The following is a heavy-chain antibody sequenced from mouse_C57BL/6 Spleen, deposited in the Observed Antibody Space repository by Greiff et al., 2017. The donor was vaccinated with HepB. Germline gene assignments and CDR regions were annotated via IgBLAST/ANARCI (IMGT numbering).Heavy chain of an antibody. Sequence: VQLQQPGAELVRPGSSVKLSCKASGYTFTSYWMHWVKQRPIQGLEWIGNIDPSDSETHYNQKFKDKATLTVDKSSSTAYMQLSSLTSEDSAVYYCALAGGYAMYYWGQGTSVTVSS. J-gene: IGHJ4*01. CDR3: ALAGGYAMYY. CDR1: GYTFTSYW. D-gene: IGHD2-10*02. V-gene: IGHV1-52*01. CDR2: IDPSDSET.